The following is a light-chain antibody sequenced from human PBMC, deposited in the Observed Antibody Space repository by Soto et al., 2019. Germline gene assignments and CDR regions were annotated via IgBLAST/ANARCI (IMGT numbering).Light chain of an antibody. V-gene: IGLV1-51*02. CDR2: ENN. CDR3: GTWDNSLSAWV. CDR1: GSNIGKNY. J-gene: IGLJ3*02. Sequence: QSVLTQPPSVSAAPGQRVIMSCSGSGSNIGKNYVSWYLQLPGTAPKLLIYENNLRPSGIPDRFAGSKSCTSATLGITGLQTGDEADYYCGTWDNSLSAWVFGGGTKVTVL.